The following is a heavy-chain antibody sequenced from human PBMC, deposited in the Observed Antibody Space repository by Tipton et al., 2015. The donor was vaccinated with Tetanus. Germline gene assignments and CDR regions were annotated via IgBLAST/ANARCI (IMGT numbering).Heavy chain of an antibody. J-gene: IGHJ4*02. V-gene: IGHV3-15*07. D-gene: IGHD1-26*01. Sequence: SLRLSCATSGLFFKNAWMNWVRQAPEKGLEWVGRIKSKADGGTTDCSARVKDIFSIPRDDAKDTLFLKMNSLKTEETAVYYCTTSGIVGSGYRVGYWGRGTLVVVSS. CDR2: IKSKADGGTT. CDR3: TTSGIVGSGYRVGY. CDR1: GLFFKNAW.